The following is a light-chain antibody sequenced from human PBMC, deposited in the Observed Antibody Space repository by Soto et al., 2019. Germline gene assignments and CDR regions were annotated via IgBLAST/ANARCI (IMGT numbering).Light chain of an antibody. CDR1: SSNVGYYNY. J-gene: IGLJ1*01. CDR3: CSYAGSYTEV. V-gene: IGLV2-11*01. Sequence: QSALTQPRSVSGSPGQSVTISCTGTSSNVGYYNYVSWYQQHPGKVPKLMIYNDCKRPSGVPDRFSGSKSGNTASLTISGLQAEDEADYYCCSYAGSYTEVFGTGTKLTVL. CDR2: NDC.